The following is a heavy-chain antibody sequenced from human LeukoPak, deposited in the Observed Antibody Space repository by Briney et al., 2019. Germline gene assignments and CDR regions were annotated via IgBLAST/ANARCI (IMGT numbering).Heavy chain of an antibody. CDR3: CGVWGSHP. V-gene: IGHV3-23*01. CDR2: ISDSGGGT. D-gene: IGHD3-16*01. Sequence: GGSLRLSCAASGFTFSTYGMCWVRQAPGKGLEWVSTISDSGGGTYYADSVKGRFTISRDNSKNTLYLQMNSLRVEDTAVYYCCGVWGSHPWGQGTLVTVSS. CDR1: GFTFSTYG. J-gene: IGHJ5*02.